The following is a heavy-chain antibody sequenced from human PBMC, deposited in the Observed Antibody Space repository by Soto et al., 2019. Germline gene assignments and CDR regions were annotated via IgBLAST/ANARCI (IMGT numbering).Heavy chain of an antibody. CDR1: GFTFSSYW. J-gene: IGHJ3*02. CDR2: INSDGSST. Sequence: EVQLVESGGGLVQPGGSLRLSCAASGFTFSSYWMHWVRQAPGKGLVWVSRINSDGSSTSYADSVKGRFTISKDNAKNKLNLQMNSLRAEDTAVYYCAREGYGAGAFDIWGQGTMVTVSS. V-gene: IGHV3-74*01. CDR3: AREGYGAGAFDI. D-gene: IGHD4-17*01.